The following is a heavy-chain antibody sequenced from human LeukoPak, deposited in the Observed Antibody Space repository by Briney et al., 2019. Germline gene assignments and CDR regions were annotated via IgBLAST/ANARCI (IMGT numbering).Heavy chain of an antibody. J-gene: IGHJ5*02. V-gene: IGHV3-21*01. CDR3: ARDREYTDYLHNWFDP. CDR2: ISSSSRYI. D-gene: IGHD4-11*01. CDR1: GFTFNTYS. Sequence: GGSLRLSCAASGFTFNTYSMNWVRHTPGPGLEWDSFISSSSRYIYYADSVKSRFTISRDNAKNPLYLQMNSLRAEDTAVYYCARDREYTDYLHNWFDPWGQGTLVTVSS.